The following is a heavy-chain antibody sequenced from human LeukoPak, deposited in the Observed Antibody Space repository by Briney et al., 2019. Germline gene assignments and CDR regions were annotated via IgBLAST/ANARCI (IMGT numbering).Heavy chain of an antibody. CDR2: IYTSGST. V-gene: IGHV4-61*02. D-gene: IGHD3-10*01. Sequence: SETLSLTCTVSGGSISSGSYYWSWIRQPAGKGLEWIGRIYTSGSTNYNPSLKSRVTISVDTSKNQFSLKLSSVTAADTAVYYCARAVGSGSYYRGYYFDYWGQGTLVTVSS. J-gene: IGHJ4*02. CDR1: GGSISSGSYY. CDR3: ARAVGSGSYYRGYYFDY.